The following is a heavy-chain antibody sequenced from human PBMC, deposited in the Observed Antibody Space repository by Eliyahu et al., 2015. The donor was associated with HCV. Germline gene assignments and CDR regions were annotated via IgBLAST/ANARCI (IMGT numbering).Heavy chain of an antibody. CDR3: ASGGGGIAVAGTGGWFDP. D-gene: IGHD6-19*01. V-gene: IGHV4-59*01. J-gene: IGHJ5*02. CDR1: GGSITTYY. CDR2: IPYSGST. Sequence: QVQLQESGPGLVKPSETLSLTCTVSGGSITTYYWSWXRXPPGKGLEWIGYIPYSGSTTSNPSLKSRVTISVDTSKNQFSLNLTSVTAADTAVYYCASGGGGIAVAGTGGWFDPWGQGTLVTVSS.